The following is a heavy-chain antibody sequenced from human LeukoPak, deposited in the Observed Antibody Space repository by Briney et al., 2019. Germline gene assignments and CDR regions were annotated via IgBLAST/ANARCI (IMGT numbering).Heavy chain of an antibody. CDR2: IYYSGST. CDR3: ARQAVAVAGTGYFDY. Sequence: SETLSLTCTVSGGSIRSSSYYWGWIRQPPGKGLEWIGSIYYSGSTYYHASLKSRGTISVAASKNQFSLKLNSVTAADTAVYFCARQAVAVAGTGYFDYWGQGTLVTVSS. CDR1: GGSIRSSSYY. V-gene: IGHV4-39*01. D-gene: IGHD6-19*01. J-gene: IGHJ4*02.